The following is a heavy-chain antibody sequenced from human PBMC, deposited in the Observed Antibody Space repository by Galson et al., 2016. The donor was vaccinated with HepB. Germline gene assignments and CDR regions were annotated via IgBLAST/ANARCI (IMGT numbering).Heavy chain of an antibody. CDR1: GGSISDYY. CDR2: IYYSGST. D-gene: IGHD1-1*01. CDR3: ARSSYNWNVGYYFDY. Sequence: SETLSLTCTVPGGSISDYYWSWIRQPPGKGLEWIGYIYYSGSTNYNPSLKSRVTISVDTSKSQFSLKLISVTAADTAVYYCARSSYNWNVGYYFDYWGQGTL. J-gene: IGHJ4*02. V-gene: IGHV4-59*01.